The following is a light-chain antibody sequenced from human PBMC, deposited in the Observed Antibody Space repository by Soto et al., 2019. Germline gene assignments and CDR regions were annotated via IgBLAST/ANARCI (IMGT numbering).Light chain of an antibody. CDR2: GAS. Sequence: EIVMTQSPATLSVSPGERATLSCRASQSVSSNLAWYQQKHGQAPRLLIYGASTRATGIPARFSGSGSGTEFTLTISSLQSEDFVVYYCQQYNNWPLTFGGGTKVEIK. J-gene: IGKJ4*01. CDR3: QQYNNWPLT. CDR1: QSVSSN. V-gene: IGKV3-15*01.